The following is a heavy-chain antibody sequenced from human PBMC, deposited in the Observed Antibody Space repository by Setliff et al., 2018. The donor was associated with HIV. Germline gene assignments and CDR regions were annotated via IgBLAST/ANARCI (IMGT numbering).Heavy chain of an antibody. CDR3: ARVGSYWSTFDY. D-gene: IGHD1-26*01. CDR1: GFTFSSYW. J-gene: IGHJ4*02. V-gene: IGHV3-74*01. CDR2: INSDGSST. Sequence: GGSLRLSCAASGFTFSSYWMHWVRQAPGKGLVWVSCINSDGSSTSYADSVKGRFTISRDNAKNTLYLQMNSLRAEDTAVYYCARVGSYWSTFDYWGQGALVTVSS.